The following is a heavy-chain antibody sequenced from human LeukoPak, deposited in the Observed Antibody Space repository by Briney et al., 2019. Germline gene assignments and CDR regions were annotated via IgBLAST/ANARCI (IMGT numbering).Heavy chain of an antibody. CDR2: IYYSGST. V-gene: IGHV4-39*07. CDR3: ARAPVTSCRGAYCYPFDY. D-gene: IGHD2-21*01. Sequence: SETLSLTCTVSGGSISSSSYYWGWIRQPPGKGLEWIGNIYYSGSTYYNPSLKSRVTISVDTSKNQFSLKLSSVTAADTAVYYCARAPVTSCRGAYCYPFDYWGQGTQVTVSS. J-gene: IGHJ4*02. CDR1: GGSISSSSYY.